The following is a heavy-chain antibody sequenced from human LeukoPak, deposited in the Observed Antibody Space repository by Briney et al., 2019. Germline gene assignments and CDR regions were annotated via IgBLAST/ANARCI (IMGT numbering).Heavy chain of an antibody. Sequence: GGSLRLSCAASGFTFSSYAMSWVRQAPGKGLEWVSAISGSGGSTYYADSVKGRFTISRDNSKNTLYLQMNSLRAEDTAVYYCAKPPWELKSHEYFQHWGPGTLVTVSS. CDR2: ISGSGGST. J-gene: IGHJ1*01. V-gene: IGHV3-23*01. CDR1: GFTFSSYA. CDR3: AKPPWELKSHEYFQH. D-gene: IGHD1-26*01.